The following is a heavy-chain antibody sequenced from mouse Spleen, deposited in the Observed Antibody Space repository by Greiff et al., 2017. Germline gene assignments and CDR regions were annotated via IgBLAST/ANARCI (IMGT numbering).Heavy chain of an antibody. J-gene: IGHJ4*01. Sequence: VKLQESGAELARPGASVKLSCKASGYTFTSYGISWVKQRTGQGLEWIGEIYPRSGNTYYNEKFKGKATLTADKSSSTAYMELRSLTSEDSAVYFCARLTGYAMDYWGQGTSVTVSS. V-gene: IGHV1-81*01. D-gene: IGHD4-1*01. CDR1: GYTFTSYG. CDR3: ARLTGYAMDY. CDR2: IYPRSGNT.